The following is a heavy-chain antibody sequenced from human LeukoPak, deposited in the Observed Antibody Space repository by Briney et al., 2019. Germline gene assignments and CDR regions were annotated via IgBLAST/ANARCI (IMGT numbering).Heavy chain of an antibody. V-gene: IGHV3-74*01. Sequence: GGSLRFSYAASGFTFSSYWMHWVRQAPGKGLVWVSRINSDGSSTSYADSVKGRFTISRDNAKNTLYLQMNSLRAEDTAVYYCARELVAVAGTGLDYWGQGTLVTVSS. J-gene: IGHJ4*02. CDR2: INSDGSST. D-gene: IGHD6-19*01. CDR1: GFTFSSYW. CDR3: ARELVAVAGTGLDY.